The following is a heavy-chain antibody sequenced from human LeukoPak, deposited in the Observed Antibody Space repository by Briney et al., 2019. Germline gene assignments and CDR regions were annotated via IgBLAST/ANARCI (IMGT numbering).Heavy chain of an antibody. Sequence: PSETLSLTCAVYGGSFSGYYWSWIRQPPGKGLEWIGEINHSGSTNYNPSLKSRVTISVDTSKNQFSLKLSSVTAADTAVYYCARGRINDYVWGSYRPDAFDIWGQGTMVTVSS. D-gene: IGHD3-16*02. V-gene: IGHV4-34*01. CDR1: GGSFSGYY. CDR2: INHSGST. CDR3: ARGRINDYVWGSYRPDAFDI. J-gene: IGHJ3*02.